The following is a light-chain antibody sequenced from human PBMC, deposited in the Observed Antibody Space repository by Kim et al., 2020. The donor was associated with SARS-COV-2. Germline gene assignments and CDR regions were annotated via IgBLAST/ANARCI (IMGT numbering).Light chain of an antibody. J-gene: IGKJ1*01. CDR3: QHYYGYST. Sequence: SASVGDRVTITCRASQSVGNGLAWYQQKPGKAPKVLIYRASTLGSGVPSRFSGSGSGTEFTLTINSLQPDDFATYYCQHYYGYSTFGQGTKVDIK. CDR1: QSVGNG. V-gene: IGKV1-5*03. CDR2: RAS.